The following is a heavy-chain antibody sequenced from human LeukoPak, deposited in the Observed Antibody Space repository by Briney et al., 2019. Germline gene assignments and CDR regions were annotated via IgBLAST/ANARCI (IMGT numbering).Heavy chain of an antibody. V-gene: IGHV4-61*05. D-gene: IGHD6-13*01. Sequence: PSETLSLTCTVSGGSISSSSYYWGWIRQPPGKGLEWIGYIYYSGSTNYNPSLKSRVTISVDTSKNQFSLKLSSVTAADTAVYYCARGSSWYGPGNWFDPWGQGTLVTVSS. CDR1: GGSISSSSYY. CDR2: IYYSGST. CDR3: ARGSSWYGPGNWFDP. J-gene: IGHJ5*02.